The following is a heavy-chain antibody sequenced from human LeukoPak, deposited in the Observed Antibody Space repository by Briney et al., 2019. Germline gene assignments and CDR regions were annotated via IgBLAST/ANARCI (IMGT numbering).Heavy chain of an antibody. D-gene: IGHD1-1*01. J-gene: IGHJ4*02. CDR2: VSASGAST. CDR3: AKAGSRQLEDY. Sequence: PGGSLRLSCAASGFAFSDYAMSWVRQAPGKGLEWVSAVSASGASTYYADSVEGRFSISRENSKRTLYLQMNSLRAEDTAIYSCAKAGSRQLEDYWGQGTLVTISS. CDR1: GFAFSDYA. V-gene: IGHV3-23*01.